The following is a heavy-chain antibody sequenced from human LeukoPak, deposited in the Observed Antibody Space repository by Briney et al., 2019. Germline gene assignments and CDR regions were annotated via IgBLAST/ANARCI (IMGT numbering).Heavy chain of an antibody. CDR3: AGVEGYSYGPDYGMDV. V-gene: IGHV1-18*01. CDR1: GYTFTSYG. J-gene: IGHJ6*02. CDR2: ISAYNGNT. D-gene: IGHD5-18*01. Sequence: GASVKVSCKASGYTFTSYGTSWVRQAPGQGLEWMGWISAYNGNTNYAQKLQGRVTMTTDTSTSTAYMELRSLRSDDTAVYYCAGVEGYSYGPDYGMDVWGQGTTVTVSS.